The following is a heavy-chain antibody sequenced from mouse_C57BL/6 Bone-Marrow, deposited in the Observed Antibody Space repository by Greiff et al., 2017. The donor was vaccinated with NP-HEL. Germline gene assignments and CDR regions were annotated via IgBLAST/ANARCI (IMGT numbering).Heavy chain of an antibody. Sequence: VQLQQSGPELVKPGASVKISCKASGYSFTGYYLNWVKQSPEKSLEWIGEINPSTGGTTYNQKFKAKATLTVDKSSSTAYMQLKSLTSEDSAVYYCARDSIGFAYCGQGTLVTVSA. J-gene: IGHJ3*01. CDR2: INPSTGGT. CDR1: GYSFTGYY. V-gene: IGHV1-42*01. CDR3: ARDSIGFAY.